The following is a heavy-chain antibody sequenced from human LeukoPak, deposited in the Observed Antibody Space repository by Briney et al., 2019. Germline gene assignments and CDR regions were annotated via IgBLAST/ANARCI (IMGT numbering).Heavy chain of an antibody. V-gene: IGHV3-30*18. CDR2: ISYDGSNK. D-gene: IGHD5-18*01. CDR3: AKERGYSYGYGMGTFDY. CDR1: GFTFSSHG. J-gene: IGHJ4*02. Sequence: GGSLRLSCAASGFTFSSHGMHWVRQAPGKGLEWVAVISYDGSNKYYADSVKGRFTISRDNSKNTLYLQMNSLRAEDTAVYYCAKERGYSYGYGMGTFDYWGQGTLVTVSS.